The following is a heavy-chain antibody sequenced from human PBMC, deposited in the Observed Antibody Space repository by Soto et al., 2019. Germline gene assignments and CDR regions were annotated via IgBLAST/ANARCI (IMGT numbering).Heavy chain of an antibody. CDR1: GFTFSSYG. CDR2: ISYDGSNK. Sequence: GGSLRLSCAASGFTFSSYGMHWVRQAPGKGLEWVAVISYDGSNKYYADSVKGRFTISRDNSKNTLYLQMNSLRAEDTAVYYCAKYRPDAFDIWGQGTMVTVSS. D-gene: IGHD3-16*02. CDR3: AKYRPDAFDI. V-gene: IGHV3-30*18. J-gene: IGHJ3*02.